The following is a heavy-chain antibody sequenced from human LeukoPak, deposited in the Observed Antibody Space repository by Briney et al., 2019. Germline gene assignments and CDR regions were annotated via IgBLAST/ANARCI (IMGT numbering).Heavy chain of an antibody. CDR1: GFTFSGNW. J-gene: IGHJ4*02. D-gene: IGHD1-26*01. CDR2: LDSDASIT. Sequence: PGGSLRLSCVASGFTFSGNWMHWVRQAPGKGLVWVSRLDSDASITNYADSVKGRFTISSDNAKNTLYLQMNSLTAEDTAVYYCTKRVKYGGTWDHFADWGQGTLVTVSS. V-gene: IGHV3-74*01. CDR3: TKRVKYGGTWDHFAD.